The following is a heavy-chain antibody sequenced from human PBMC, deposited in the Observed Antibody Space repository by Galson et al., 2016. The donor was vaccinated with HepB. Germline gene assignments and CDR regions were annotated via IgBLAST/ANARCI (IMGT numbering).Heavy chain of an antibody. Sequence: SLRLSCATSGFIFSSQWMNWVRHTPEKGLEWVANINPGGDEKRYVDSVKGRFTVSRDNSKNSLYLQMNSLRAEDTAVYYCSIRLDFWGQGTLVTVSS. CDR1: GFIFSSQW. J-gene: IGHJ4*02. D-gene: IGHD5-24*01. V-gene: IGHV3-7*01. CDR2: INPGGDEK. CDR3: SIRLDF.